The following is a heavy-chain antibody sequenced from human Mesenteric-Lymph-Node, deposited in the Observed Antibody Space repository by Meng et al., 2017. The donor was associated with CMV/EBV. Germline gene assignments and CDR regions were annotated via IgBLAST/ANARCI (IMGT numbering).Heavy chain of an antibody. V-gene: IGHV1-69*05. CDR1: GGTFSSYV. D-gene: IGHD6-6*01. CDR3: AKDMVIGHSMSSYDFYYGMDV. Sequence: SVKVSCKASGGTFSSYVISWVRQAPGQGLEWMGGIIPVVGTAHYAQKFQGRVTITTDESTSTAYMELSSLRPEDTAFYYCAKDMVIGHSMSSYDFYYGMDVWGQGTTVTVSS. J-gene: IGHJ6*02. CDR2: IIPVVGTA.